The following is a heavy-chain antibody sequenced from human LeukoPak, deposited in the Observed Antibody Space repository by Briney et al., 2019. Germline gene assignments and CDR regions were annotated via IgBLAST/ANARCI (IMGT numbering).Heavy chain of an antibody. CDR3: ARSPYYYDSSGYYVD. CDR1: VFTFSSYS. V-gene: IGHV3-21*01. CDR2: ISSSSSYI. J-gene: IGHJ4*02. D-gene: IGHD3-22*01. Sequence: GGSLRLSCAASVFTFSSYSMNWVRQAPGKGLKWVSSISSSSSYIYYADSVKGRFTISRDNAKNSLYLQMNSLRAEDTAVYYCARSPYYYDSSGYYVDWGQGTLVTVSS.